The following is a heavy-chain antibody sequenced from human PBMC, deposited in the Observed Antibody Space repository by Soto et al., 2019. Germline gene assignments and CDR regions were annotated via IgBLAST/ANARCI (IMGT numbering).Heavy chain of an antibody. CDR1: GFTFSSYS. J-gene: IGHJ3*02. CDR2: ISSSSSYI. Sequence: EVQLVESGGGLVKPGGSLRPSCAASGFTFSSYSMNWVRQAPGKGLEWVSSISSSSSYIYYADSVKGRFTISRDNAKNSLYLQMISLSAVDPAVYSCARSGWIDAFDIWGQGTMVTVSS. D-gene: IGHD6-25*01. CDR3: ARSGWIDAFDI. V-gene: IGHV3-21*01.